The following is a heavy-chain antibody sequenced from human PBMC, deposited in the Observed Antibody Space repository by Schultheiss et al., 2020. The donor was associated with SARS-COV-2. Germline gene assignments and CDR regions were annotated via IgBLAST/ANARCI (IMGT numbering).Heavy chain of an antibody. Sequence: GGSLRLSCAASGFTFSSYGMHWVRQAPGKGLEWVAVISYDGSNKYYADSVKGRFTISRDNSKNTLYLQMNSLRAEDTVVYYCARVYCSGGSCYSIFRVYGLDVWGKGTTVTVS. CDR3: ARVYCSGGSCYSIFRVYGLDV. J-gene: IGHJ6*04. D-gene: IGHD2-15*01. V-gene: IGHV3-30*03. CDR2: ISYDGSNK. CDR1: GFTFSSYG.